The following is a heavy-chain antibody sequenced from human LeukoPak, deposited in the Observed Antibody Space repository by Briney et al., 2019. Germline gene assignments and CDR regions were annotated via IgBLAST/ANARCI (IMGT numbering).Heavy chain of an antibody. D-gene: IGHD1-26*01. CDR3: ARGPGGSYSGAYLDY. J-gene: IGHJ4*02. Sequence: GGSLRLSCAASGFSVNINYMSWVRHAPGKGLEWVSVLYGGDSPYYAASVKDRFTFSTDNSKNTLYLQMNSLRAEDTAVYYCARGPGGSYSGAYLDYWGQGTLVTVSS. CDR2: LYGGDSP. CDR1: GFSVNINY. V-gene: IGHV3-66*01.